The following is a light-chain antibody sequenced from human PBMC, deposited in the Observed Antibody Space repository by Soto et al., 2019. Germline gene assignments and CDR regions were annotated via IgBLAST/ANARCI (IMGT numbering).Light chain of an antibody. CDR3: ATWDGSLVL. CDR1: NSNIGNNY. Sequence: QSVLTQPPSVSAAPGQKVTISCSGSNSNIGNNYVSWYQQFPRTAPKLLIYDNNKRPSGIPDRFSGSKSGTSATLGITGLQTGDEADYYCATWDGSLVLFGGGTKLTVL. J-gene: IGLJ2*01. V-gene: IGLV1-51*01. CDR2: DNN.